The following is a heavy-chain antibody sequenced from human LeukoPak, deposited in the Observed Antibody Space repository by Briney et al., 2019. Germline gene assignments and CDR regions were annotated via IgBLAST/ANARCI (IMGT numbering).Heavy chain of an antibody. V-gene: IGHV3-20*04. D-gene: IGHD3-22*01. CDR2: INWNGGST. CDR3: ARTISSGYYDPNAY. Sequence: PGGSLRLSCAASGFTFDDYGMSWVRQAPGKGVEWVSGINWNGGSTGYADSVKGRFTISRDNAKNSLYLQMNSLRAEDTALYYCARTISSGYYDPNAYWGQGTLVTVSS. CDR1: GFTFDDYG. J-gene: IGHJ4*02.